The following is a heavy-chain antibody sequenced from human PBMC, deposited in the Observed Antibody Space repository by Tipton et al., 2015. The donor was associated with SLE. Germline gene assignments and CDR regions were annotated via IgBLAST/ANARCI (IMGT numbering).Heavy chain of an antibody. D-gene: IGHD1-26*01. V-gene: IGHV4-59*01. CDR1: GVSLSSSF. Sequence: TLSLTCSVSGVSLSSSFWTWVRQSPGKGLEWVGYVDDRGRGRYNPSLKGRGTMSVETSTSQFSLKLESLTAADTAVYFCARGSGWHMYWGQGILVTVSS. CDR3: ARGSGWHMY. CDR2: VDDRGRG. J-gene: IGHJ4*02.